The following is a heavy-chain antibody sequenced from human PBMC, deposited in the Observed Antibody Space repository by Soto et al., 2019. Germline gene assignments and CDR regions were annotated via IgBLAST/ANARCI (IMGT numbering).Heavy chain of an antibody. CDR2: TYYRSKWYN. CDR3: ARRGEGDILTGYSNGRYYYGMDV. Sequence: SQTLSLTCAISGDSVSSNSAAWNWIRQSPSRGLEWLGRTYYRSKWYNDYAVSVKSRITINPDTSKNQFSLQLNSVTPEDTAVYYCARRGEGDILTGYSNGRYYYGMDVWGQGTTVTVSS. CDR1: GDSVSSNSAA. J-gene: IGHJ6*02. V-gene: IGHV6-1*01. D-gene: IGHD3-9*01.